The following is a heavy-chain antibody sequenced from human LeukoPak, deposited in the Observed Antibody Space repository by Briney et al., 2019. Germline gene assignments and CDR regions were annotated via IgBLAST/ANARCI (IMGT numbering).Heavy chain of an antibody. CDR1: GFTFSSYW. V-gene: IGHV3-74*01. Sequence: PGGSLRLSCAASGFTFSSYWMHWVRQAPGKGLVWVSRISSDGSSTDYADSVKGRFTISRDNAKNTLYLQMNSLRAEDTAVYYCASRIPYDGSSYWGQGTLVTVSS. CDR3: ASRIPYDGSSY. J-gene: IGHJ4*02. CDR2: ISSDGSST. D-gene: IGHD3-22*01.